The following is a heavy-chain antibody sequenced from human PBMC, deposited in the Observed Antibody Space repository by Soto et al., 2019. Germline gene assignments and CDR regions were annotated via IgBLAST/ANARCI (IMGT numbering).Heavy chain of an antibody. CDR3: ARASGANPELFDP. V-gene: IGHV3-53*01. D-gene: IGHD2-15*01. CDR2: IYPGGST. CDR1: GFTVSSDY. Sequence: EVQLVESGGGLIQPGGSLRLSCAASGFTVSSDYMSWVRQAPGKGLEWVSVIYPGGSTYYADSVKGRFTFSRDNSKNTLYLQMNSLRAEDTAVYYCARASGANPELFDPWGQGTLVTVSS. J-gene: IGHJ5*02.